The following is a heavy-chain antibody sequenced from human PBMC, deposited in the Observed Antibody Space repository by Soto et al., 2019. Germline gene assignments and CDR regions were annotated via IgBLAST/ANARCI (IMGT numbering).Heavy chain of an antibody. J-gene: IGHJ4*02. CDR3: ARDRAYYSNYAFDY. CDR2: IYHSGST. D-gene: IGHD4-4*01. CDR1: GGSISSGGYS. Sequence: SETLSLTCAVSGGSISSGGYSWSWIRQPPGKGLEWIGYIYHSGSTYYNPSLKSRVTISVDRSKNQFSLKLSSVTAADTAVYYCARDRAYYSNYAFDYWGQGTLVTVSS. V-gene: IGHV4-30-2*01.